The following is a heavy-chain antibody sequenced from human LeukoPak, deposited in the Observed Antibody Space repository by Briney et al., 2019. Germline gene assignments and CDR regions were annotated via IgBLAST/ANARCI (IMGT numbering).Heavy chain of an antibody. CDR2: ISGSGGGS. CDR1: GFTFSSYA. V-gene: IGHV3-23*01. Sequence: GGSLRLSCGVSGFTFSSYAMTWVRQAPGKGLEWVSLISGSGGGSYYADSEKGRFTIFRDNAKNTLYLQMNSLRAEDTAVYYCARAGTEDGYNIYFDHWGQGTLVTVSS. D-gene: IGHD5-24*01. J-gene: IGHJ4*02. CDR3: ARAGTEDGYNIYFDH.